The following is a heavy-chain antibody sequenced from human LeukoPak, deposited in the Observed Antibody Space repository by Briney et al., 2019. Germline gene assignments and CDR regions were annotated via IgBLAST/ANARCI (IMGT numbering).Heavy chain of an antibody. CDR3: ARVFYGSYYVFFDY. D-gene: IGHD1-26*01. J-gene: IGHJ4*02. CDR2: IHYSGST. Sequence: PSETLSLTCTVSGGSISSYYWSWIRQPPGKGLEWIGYIHYSGSTNYNPSLKSRVTISVDTSKNQFSLKLRSVTAADTAVYYCARVFYGSYYVFFDYWGQGTLVTVSS. CDR1: GGSISSYY. V-gene: IGHV4-59*01.